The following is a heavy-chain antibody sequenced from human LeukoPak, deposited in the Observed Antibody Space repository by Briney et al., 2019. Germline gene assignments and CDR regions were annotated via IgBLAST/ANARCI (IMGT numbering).Heavy chain of an antibody. CDR3: ARDSITMTVVVGDLDY. CDR1: GFTFNTYS. D-gene: IGHD3-22*01. J-gene: IGHJ4*02. CDR2: IGSSGSTI. Sequence: GGSLRLSCAASGFTFNTYSMNWVRQAPGKGLEWVSYIGSSGSTIYYADSVKGRFTISRDNAKNSLYLQMNSLRAEDTAVYYCARDSITMTVVVGDLDYWGQGTLVTVSS. V-gene: IGHV3-48*04.